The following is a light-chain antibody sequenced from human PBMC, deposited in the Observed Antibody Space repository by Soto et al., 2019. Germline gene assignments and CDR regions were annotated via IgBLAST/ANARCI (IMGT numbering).Light chain of an antibody. CDR2: DVH. J-gene: IGLJ1*01. Sequence: QSVLTQPASVSGSPGQSITISCTGTSSDVGGYDYVSWYQQYPGKAPKVILYDVHSWPSGVSNRFSGSKSGNTASLTIFGLQAEDEADYYCSSFTSSRTEVFGTGTKVTVL. CDR1: SSDVGGYDY. CDR3: SSFTSSRTEV. V-gene: IGLV2-14*01.